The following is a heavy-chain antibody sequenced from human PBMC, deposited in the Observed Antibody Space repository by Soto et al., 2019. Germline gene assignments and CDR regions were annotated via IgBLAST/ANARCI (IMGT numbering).Heavy chain of an antibody. J-gene: IGHJ6*02. Sequence: PSETLSLTCTVSGGSVSSGSYYWSWIRQPPGKGLEWIGYIYYSGSTNYNPSLKSRVTISVDTSKNQFSLKLSSVTAADTAVYYCARGHSYGFGMDVWGQGTTVTVSS. CDR1: GGSVSSGSYY. V-gene: IGHV4-61*01. CDR2: IYYSGST. D-gene: IGHD5-18*01. CDR3: ARGHSYGFGMDV.